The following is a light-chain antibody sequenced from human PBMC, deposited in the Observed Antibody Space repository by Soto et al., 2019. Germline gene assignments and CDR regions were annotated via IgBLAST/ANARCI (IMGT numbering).Light chain of an antibody. CDR1: QSVSSN. J-gene: IGKJ4*01. CDR3: QQYNNWPLT. V-gene: IGKV3-15*01. Sequence: EIVMTQSPATLSVSPGERATLSCGASQSVSSNLAWYQQKPGQAPRLLIYGASTRATGIPARFSGSGSGTEFTLTISNLQSEDFAVYYCQQYNNWPLTFGGGTKVDIK. CDR2: GAS.